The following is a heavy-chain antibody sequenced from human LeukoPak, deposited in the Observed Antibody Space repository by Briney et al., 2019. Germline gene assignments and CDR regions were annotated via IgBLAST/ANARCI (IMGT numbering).Heavy chain of an antibody. CDR2: INPNSGGT. V-gene: IGHV1-2*02. Sequence: ASVKVSCKASGYTFTGYYMHWVRQAPGQGLEWMGWINPNSGGTNYAQKFQGRVTMTRDTSISTAYMELSRLRSDDTAVYYCARRKLLDILTGYYLGPFDYWGQGTLVTVSS. CDR1: GYTFTGYY. CDR3: ARRKLLDILTGYYLGPFDY. D-gene: IGHD3-9*01. J-gene: IGHJ4*02.